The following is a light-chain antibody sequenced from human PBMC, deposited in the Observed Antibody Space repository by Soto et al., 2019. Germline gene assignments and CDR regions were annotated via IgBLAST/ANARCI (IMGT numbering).Light chain of an antibody. V-gene: IGLV2-23*02. J-gene: IGLJ1*01. Sequence: QSVVTQPASVSGSPGQSVTISCSGSDIGNYNLVSWYQHLPGRAPKLLIFEVPMRPSGISDRFSGSKSASTASLTISGLQDEDEGDYYCASYAGSRTYVFGSGTKLTVL. CDR3: ASYAGSRTYV. CDR1: SDIGNYNL. CDR2: EVP.